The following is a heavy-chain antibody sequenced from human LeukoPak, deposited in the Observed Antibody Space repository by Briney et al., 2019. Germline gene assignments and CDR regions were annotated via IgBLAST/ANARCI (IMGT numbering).Heavy chain of an antibody. V-gene: IGHV3-7*04. CDR2: INQDGRGK. D-gene: IGHD2-15*01. CDR1: GFTFSSYW. CDR3: ARGDKFSGDY. Sequence: GGSLRLSCAASGFTFSSYWMSWVRQAPGKGLEWVANINQDGRGKYYVDSVKGRFTISRDNAKNSLYLQMNSLRAEDTAVYFCARGDKFSGDYWGQGTLVTVSS. J-gene: IGHJ4*02.